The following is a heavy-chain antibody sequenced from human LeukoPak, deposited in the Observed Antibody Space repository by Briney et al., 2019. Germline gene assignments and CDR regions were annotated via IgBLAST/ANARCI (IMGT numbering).Heavy chain of an antibody. CDR1: GGSISSGSYY. CDR3: AREMVALDGTRPRFDY. D-gene: IGHD2-8*01. J-gene: IGHJ4*02. CDR2: IYTSGST. Sequence: PSETLSLTCTVSGGSISSGSYYWSWIRQPAGKGLDWIGRIYTSGSTNYSPSLKSRVTISVDTSKKQFSLKLSSVTAADTAVYYCAREMVALDGTRPRFDYWGQGTLVTVSS. V-gene: IGHV4-61*02.